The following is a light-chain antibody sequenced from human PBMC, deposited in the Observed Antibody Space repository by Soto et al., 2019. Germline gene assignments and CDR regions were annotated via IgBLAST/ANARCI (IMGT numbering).Light chain of an antibody. CDR1: SSDVGGYNY. CDR2: DVS. J-gene: IGLJ1*01. V-gene: IGLV2-14*01. CDR3: SSYTSSSPYV. Sequence: QSVLTQPRSVSGSPGQSVTISCTGTSSDVGGYNYVSWYQQHPGKAPKLMIYDVSNRPSGVFNRFSGSKSGNTASLTISGLQAEDEADYYCSSYTSSSPYVFGTGTKVTVL.